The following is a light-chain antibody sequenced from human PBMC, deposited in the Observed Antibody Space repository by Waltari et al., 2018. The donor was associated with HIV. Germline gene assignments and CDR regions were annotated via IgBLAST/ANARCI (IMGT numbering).Light chain of an antibody. CDR1: QDISNC. V-gene: IGKV1-33*01. J-gene: IGKJ5*01. CDR3: QQYDSLPIT. CDR2: DAS. Sequence: DIQMTQSPSSLSASVGDRVTITCQASQDISNCLNWYQQKPGKAPNLLIYDASSLQTGVPSRFSGTGSGTEFTFTITSLQPEDFATYYCQQYDSLPITFGQGTRLDIK.